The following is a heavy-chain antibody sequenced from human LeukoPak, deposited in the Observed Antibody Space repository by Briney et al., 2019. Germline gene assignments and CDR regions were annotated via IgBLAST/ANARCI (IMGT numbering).Heavy chain of an antibody. CDR1: GFTFGDYA. Sequence: PGGSLRLSCTASGFTFGDYAMSWFRQAPGKGLEWVGFIRSKAYGGTTEYAASVKGRFTISRDDSKSIAYLQMNSLKTEDTAVYYCTRVLTTVTYGMDVWGQGTTVTVSS. D-gene: IGHD4-11*01. CDR3: TRVLTTVTYGMDV. J-gene: IGHJ6*02. CDR2: IRSKAYGGTT. V-gene: IGHV3-49*03.